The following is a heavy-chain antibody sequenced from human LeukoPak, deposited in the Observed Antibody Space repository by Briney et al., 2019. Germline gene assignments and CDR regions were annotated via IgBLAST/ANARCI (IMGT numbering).Heavy chain of an antibody. D-gene: IGHD5-12*01. CDR1: GFTFSSYG. CDR2: ISYDGSNK. Sequence: GGSLRLSCAASGFTFSSYGMHWVRQAPGKGLEWVAVISYDGSNKYYADSVKGRFTISRDNSKNTLYLQMNSLRAEDTAVYYCAGGEVATTYYYGMDVWGQGTTVTVSS. V-gene: IGHV3-30*03. CDR3: AGGEVATTYYYGMDV. J-gene: IGHJ6*02.